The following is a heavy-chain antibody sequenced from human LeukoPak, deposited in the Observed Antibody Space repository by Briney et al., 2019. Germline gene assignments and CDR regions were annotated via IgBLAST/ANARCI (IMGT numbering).Heavy chain of an antibody. CDR2: IYHGGST. D-gene: IGHD5-12*01. V-gene: IGHV4-4*02. Sequence: PSETLSLTCAVSGASIISNNWWTWVRQPPGKGLEWIGEIYHGGSTNYNTSLRSRVTISVDKSKNQFSLNLTSVTAADTSVYYCATNSGWRLDYWGQGVLVTVSS. CDR3: ATNSGWRLDY. J-gene: IGHJ4*02. CDR1: GASIISNNW.